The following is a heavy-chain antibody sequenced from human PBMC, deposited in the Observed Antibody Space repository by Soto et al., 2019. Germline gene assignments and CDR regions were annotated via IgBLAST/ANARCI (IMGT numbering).Heavy chain of an antibody. J-gene: IGHJ3*02. CDR1: GFTFSSYA. CDR2: ISGSDGST. D-gene: IGHD2-15*01. V-gene: IGHV3-23*01. CDR3: AKYGGSHDAFDI. Sequence: EVQLLESGGGLVQPGGSLRLSCAASGFTFSSYAMSWVRQAPGKGLEWVSAISGSDGSTYYADSVKGRFTISRDNSKNTLYLQMNSLRAEDTAVYYCAKYGGSHDAFDIWGQGTMVTVSS.